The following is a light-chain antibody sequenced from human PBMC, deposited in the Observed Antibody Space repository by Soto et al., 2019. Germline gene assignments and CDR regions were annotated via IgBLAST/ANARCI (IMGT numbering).Light chain of an antibody. J-gene: IGLJ3*02. V-gene: IGLV1-40*01. CDR1: SSNIGAGYD. Sequence: QSVLTQPPSVSGAPGQRVTISCTASSSNIGAGYDVHWYQQLPGAAPKLLIYGNTNRPSGVPDRFSGSKSGTSASLAITGLQDEDEADYYCQSYDSSLSAWVFGGGTMVTVL. CDR3: QSYDSSLSAWV. CDR2: GNT.